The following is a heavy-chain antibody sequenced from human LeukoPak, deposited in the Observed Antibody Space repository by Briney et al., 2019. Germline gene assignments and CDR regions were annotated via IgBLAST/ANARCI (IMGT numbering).Heavy chain of an antibody. CDR3: ATHTYYYSSGSFAY. CDR1: GGTFSSYA. Sequence: GASVKVSCKASGGTFSSYAISWVRQAPGQGLEWMGGIIPIFGTANYAQKFQGRVTITTDESTSTAYMELSSLTSEDTAVYYCATHTYYYSSGSFAYWGQGTLVTVSS. CDR2: IIPIFGTA. J-gene: IGHJ4*02. V-gene: IGHV1-69*05. D-gene: IGHD3-10*01.